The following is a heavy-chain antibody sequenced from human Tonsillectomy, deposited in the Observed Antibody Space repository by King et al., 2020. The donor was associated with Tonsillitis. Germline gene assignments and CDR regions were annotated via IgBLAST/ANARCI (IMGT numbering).Heavy chain of an antibody. CDR2: IIPIFGTA. J-gene: IGHJ4*02. CDR1: GGTFRNYG. Sequence: QLVQSGAEVTKPGSSVKVSCKASGGTFRNYGISWVRQAPGQGLEWMGGIIPIFGTANYAQKFQGRVTITADESTSTAYMELSSLRSEDTAVYFCARDSCGSTGCCSDNWGQGTLVTVSS. D-gene: IGHD2-2*01. CDR3: ARDSCGSTGCCSDN. V-gene: IGHV1-69*01.